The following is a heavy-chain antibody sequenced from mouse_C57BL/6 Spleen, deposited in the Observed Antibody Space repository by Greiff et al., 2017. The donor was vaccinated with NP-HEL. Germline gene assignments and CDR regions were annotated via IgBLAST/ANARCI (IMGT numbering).Heavy chain of an antibody. CDR1: GFTFSDYG. CDR3: ARDYYAYAMDY. CDR2: ISSGSSTI. V-gene: IGHV5-17*01. J-gene: IGHJ4*01. D-gene: IGHD1-1*01. Sequence: EVMLVESGGGLVKPGGSLKLSCAASGFTFSDYGMHWVRQAPEKGLEWVAYISSGSSTIYYADTVKGRFTISRDNAKNTLFLQMTSLRSEDTAMYYCARDYYAYAMDYWGQGTSVTVSS.